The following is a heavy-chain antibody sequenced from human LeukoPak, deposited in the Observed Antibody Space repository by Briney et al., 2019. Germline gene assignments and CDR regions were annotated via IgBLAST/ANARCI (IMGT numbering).Heavy chain of an antibody. CDR1: GFTFANYN. V-gene: IGHV3-48*01. Sequence: GGSLRLSCAASGFTFANYNFNWVRQAPGKGLEWVSYISSTSSTIYYADSMKGRFTISRDNAKNSLYLQMNSLRAEDTAVYYCAREGTVTTPWAFDIWGQGTMVTVSS. D-gene: IGHD4-17*01. CDR3: AREGTVTTPWAFDI. CDR2: ISSTSSTI. J-gene: IGHJ3*02.